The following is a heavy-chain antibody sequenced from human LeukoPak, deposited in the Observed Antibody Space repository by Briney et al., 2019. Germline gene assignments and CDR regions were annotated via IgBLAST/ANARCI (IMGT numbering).Heavy chain of an antibody. D-gene: IGHD4-17*01. V-gene: IGHV3-23*01. Sequence: GGSLRLSCAASGFTFSSYGMSWVRQAPGKGLEWVSAISGSGSSTYYADSVKGRFTISRDNSKNTLYLQMNSLRAEDTAVYYCASAASKNDYGLDYWGQGTLVTVSS. CDR2: ISGSGSST. CDR3: ASAASKNDYGLDY. CDR1: GFTFSSYG. J-gene: IGHJ4*02.